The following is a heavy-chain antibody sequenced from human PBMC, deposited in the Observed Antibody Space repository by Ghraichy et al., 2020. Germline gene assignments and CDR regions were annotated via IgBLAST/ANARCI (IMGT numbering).Heavy chain of an antibody. J-gene: IGHJ4*02. CDR1: GFTFSSYW. CDR3: ARGGSSVDY. D-gene: IGHD6-13*01. Sequence: GGSLRLSCAASGFTFSSYWMHWVRQTPGKGLVWVSRIKSDGSTTAYADSVRGRFTISRDNAKNTLYLQMNSLRAEDTALYFCARGGSSVDYWGQGTLVTVSS. CDR2: IKSDGSTT. V-gene: IGHV3-74*01.